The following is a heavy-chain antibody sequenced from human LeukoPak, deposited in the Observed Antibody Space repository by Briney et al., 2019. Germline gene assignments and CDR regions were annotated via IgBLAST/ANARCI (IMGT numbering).Heavy chain of an antibody. D-gene: IGHD3-10*01. CDR3: ARELLWFGELEVMDDY. CDR1: GYTFTGYY. V-gene: IGHV1-2*02. Sequence: RASVKVSCKASGYTFTGYYMHWVRQAPGQGLEWVGWINPNSGGTNYAQKFQGRVTMTRDTSISTAYMELSRLRSDDTAVYYCARELLWFGELEVMDDYWGQGTPVTVSS. CDR2: INPNSGGT. J-gene: IGHJ4*02.